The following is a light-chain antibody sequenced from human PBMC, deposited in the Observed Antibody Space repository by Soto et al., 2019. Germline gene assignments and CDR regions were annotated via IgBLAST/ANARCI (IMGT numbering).Light chain of an antibody. J-gene: IGKJ1*01. CDR3: QQYNPYSRT. CDR2: AAS. CDR1: PSIGSW. Sequence: DIQMTQSPSTLSASVGDRVTITCRASPSIGSWFAWYQQKPGKAPKLLIYAASSVQSRVPSRFSGSGSRTDFTLTISSLQLDDFAIYYCQQYNPYSRTFGQGTEVHI. V-gene: IGKV1-5*01.